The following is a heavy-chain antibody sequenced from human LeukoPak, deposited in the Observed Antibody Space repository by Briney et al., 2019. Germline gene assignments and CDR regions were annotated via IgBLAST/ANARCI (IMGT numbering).Heavy chain of an antibody. V-gene: IGHV4-39*01. CDR2: IYYSGST. Sequence: SETLSLTCTVSGGSISSSSHYWGWIRQPPGKGLEWIGSIYYSGSTYYNPSLKSRVTISADTSKNQFSLKLSSVTAADTAVYYCARRVLLGYCGSTSCSFDYWGQGTLVTVPS. J-gene: IGHJ4*02. CDR1: GGSISSSSHY. D-gene: IGHD2-2*01. CDR3: ARRVLLGYCGSTSCSFDY.